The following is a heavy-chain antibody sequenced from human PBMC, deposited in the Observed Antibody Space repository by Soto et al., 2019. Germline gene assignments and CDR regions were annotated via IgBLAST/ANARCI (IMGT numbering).Heavy chain of an antibody. Sequence: GGSLRLSCAASGFTFSSYWMHWVRQAPGKGLVWVSRINSDGSSTSYADSVKGRFTISRDNAKNTLYLQMNSLRAEDTAVYYCASQGAALLRYFDWLLRPYGMDVWGQGTTVTVSS. D-gene: IGHD3-9*01. CDR2: INSDGSST. J-gene: IGHJ6*02. V-gene: IGHV3-74*01. CDR3: ASQGAALLRYFDWLLRPYGMDV. CDR1: GFTFSSYW.